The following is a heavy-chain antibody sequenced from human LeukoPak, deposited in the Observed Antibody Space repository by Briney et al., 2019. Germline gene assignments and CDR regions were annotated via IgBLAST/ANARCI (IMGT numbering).Heavy chain of an antibody. CDR2: TYYRSKWYN. CDR1: GDSVSSNSAA. D-gene: IGHD6-13*01. J-gene: IGHJ6*02. V-gene: IGHV6-1*01. CDR3: ARGVAAAGRDYYYGMDV. Sequence: SQTLSLTCAISGDSVSSNSAAWNWIRQSPSRGLEWLGRTYYRSKWYNDYAVSVKSRITINPDTSKNQFSLQLNSVTPEDTAVYYCARGVAAAGRDYYYGMDVWGQGTTVTVSS.